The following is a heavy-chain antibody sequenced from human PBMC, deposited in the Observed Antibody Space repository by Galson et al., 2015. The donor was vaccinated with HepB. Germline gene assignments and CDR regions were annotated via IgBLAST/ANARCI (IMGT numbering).Heavy chain of an antibody. CDR3: AKDCRTWFGAPPTSTLIS. D-gene: IGHD3-10*01. V-gene: IGHV3-23*01. Sequence: SLRLSCAASGFTFTRSAMSWVRQAPGKGLEWVSTISGSGGSTSYADSVKGRFTISRDNSKNTLYLQMNSLRVEDTAVYYCAKDCRTWFGAPPTSTLISWGQGALVTVSS. J-gene: IGHJ5*02. CDR1: GFTFTRSA. CDR2: ISGSGGST.